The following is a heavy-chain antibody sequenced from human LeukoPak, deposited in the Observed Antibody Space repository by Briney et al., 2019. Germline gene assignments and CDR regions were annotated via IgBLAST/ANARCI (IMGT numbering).Heavy chain of an antibody. CDR1: GGSISSGVHY. CDR2: IYYTGST. V-gene: IGHV4-30-4*01. Sequence: PSETLSLTCSVSGGSISSGVHYGRWIRQPPGKGLEGIGSIYYTGSTYYNPSLKSRGAMSRDPSQNHFSLDLSFVAAADTGVYYRGIYCSSRSCRWRRAFDIWRRGTMV. CDR3: GIYCSSRSCRWRRAFDI. D-gene: IGHD2-2*01. J-gene: IGHJ3*02.